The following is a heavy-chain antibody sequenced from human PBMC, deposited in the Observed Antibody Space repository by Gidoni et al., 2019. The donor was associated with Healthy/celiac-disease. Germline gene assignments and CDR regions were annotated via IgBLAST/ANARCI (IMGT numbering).Heavy chain of an antibody. Sequence: QVQLQQWGAGLVTPSETLSLTCAVYGGSFSGYYWRWIRQPPGKGLEWIGEINHSGSTNYNPSLKSRVTISVDTSKNQFSLKLSSVTAADTAVYYCAGNVLLWFGDRNPGGYYYYGMDVWGQGTTVTVSS. CDR2: INHSGST. J-gene: IGHJ6*02. CDR3: AGNVLLWFGDRNPGGYYYYGMDV. CDR1: GGSFSGYY. V-gene: IGHV4-34*01. D-gene: IGHD3-10*01.